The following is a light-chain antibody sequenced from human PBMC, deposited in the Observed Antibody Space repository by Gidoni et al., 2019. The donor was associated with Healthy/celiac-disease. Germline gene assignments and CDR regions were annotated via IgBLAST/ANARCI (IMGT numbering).Light chain of an antibody. CDR2: WAS. CDR3: QQYYSTPLT. J-gene: IGKJ4*01. V-gene: IGKV4-1*01. Sequence: DIVMTPSPDSLAVSLGERATINCKSSQSVLYRSTNKNYLAWYQQKPGQPPKLLIYWASTREAGVPDRFSGSGSGTDFTLTISSLQAEDVAVYYCQQYYSTPLTFGGGTKVEIK. CDR1: QSVLYRSTNKNY.